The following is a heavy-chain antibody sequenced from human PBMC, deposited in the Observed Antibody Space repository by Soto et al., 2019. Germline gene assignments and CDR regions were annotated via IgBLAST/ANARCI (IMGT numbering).Heavy chain of an antibody. Sequence: QVQLVESGGGVVQPGRSLRLSCAASGFTFKTYGMYWVRQAPGKGLEWVAVIWYDGTNKYYADSVKGRFTISRDMSKNTLYLQMNSLRADDTAVYYCARDRGMVGWDFWGQGTLVTV. CDR3: ARDRGMVGWDF. CDR1: GFTFKTYG. CDR2: IWYDGTNK. D-gene: IGHD1-26*01. V-gene: IGHV3-33*01. J-gene: IGHJ4*02.